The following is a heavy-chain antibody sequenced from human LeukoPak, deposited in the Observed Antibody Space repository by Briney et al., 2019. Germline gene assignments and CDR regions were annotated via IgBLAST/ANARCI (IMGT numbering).Heavy chain of an antibody. D-gene: IGHD2-15*01. J-gene: IGHJ4*02. CDR1: GGSISPYY. Sequence: PSETLSLTCTVSGGSISPYYWSWIRQPAGKGLEWIGRIYTSGSTNYNPSLKSRVTMSVDTSKNQFSLKLSPVTPAHTAVHHRAQGNTLCSGGSCSNHIDYWGQGTLVNVSS. V-gene: IGHV4-4*07. CDR3: AQGNTLCSGGSCSNHIDY. CDR2: IYTSGST.